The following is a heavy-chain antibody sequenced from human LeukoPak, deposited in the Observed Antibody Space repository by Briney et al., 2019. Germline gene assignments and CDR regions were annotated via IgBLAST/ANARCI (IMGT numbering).Heavy chain of an antibody. Sequence: SETLSLTCAVYGGSFSGYYWSWIRQPPGKGLEWIGEINHSGSTNYNPSLKSRVTISVDTSKNKFSLKLSSVTAADTAVYYCARGPTYYDFWSGYYDAFDIWGQGTMVTVSS. V-gene: IGHV4-34*01. CDR2: INHSGST. D-gene: IGHD3-3*01. J-gene: IGHJ3*02. CDR1: GGSFSGYY. CDR3: ARGPTYYDFWSGYYDAFDI.